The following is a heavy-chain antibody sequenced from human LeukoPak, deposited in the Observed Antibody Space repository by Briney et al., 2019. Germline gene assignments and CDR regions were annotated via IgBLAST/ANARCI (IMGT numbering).Heavy chain of an antibody. D-gene: IGHD6-13*01. V-gene: IGHV3-23*01. CDR2: ISGSGGST. CDR3: AKDLEAAGSYPEYLQH. CDR1: GFTFSSYA. Sequence: GGSLRLSCAASGFTFSSYAMSWVRQAPGKGLEWVSAISGSGGSTYYADSVKGRFTISRDNSKNTLYLQMNSLRAEDTAVYYCAKDLEAAGSYPEYLQHWGQGTLVTISS. J-gene: IGHJ1*01.